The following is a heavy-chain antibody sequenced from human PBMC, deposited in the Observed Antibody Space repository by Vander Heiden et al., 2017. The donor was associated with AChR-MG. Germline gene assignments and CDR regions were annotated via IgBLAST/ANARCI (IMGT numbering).Heavy chain of an antibody. CDR1: GGSVSSGSYY. CDR3: ARDGGSYAFDY. Sequence: QVQLQESGPGLVKPSETLSLTCTVSGGSVSSGSYYWSWIRQPPGKGLEWIGYIYYSGSTNDNPSLKSRVTISVDTAKNQFSMKMSSVTAADTAVYYGARDGGSYAFDYWGQGTLVTVSS. J-gene: IGHJ4*02. V-gene: IGHV4-61*01. CDR2: IYYSGST. D-gene: IGHD1-26*01.